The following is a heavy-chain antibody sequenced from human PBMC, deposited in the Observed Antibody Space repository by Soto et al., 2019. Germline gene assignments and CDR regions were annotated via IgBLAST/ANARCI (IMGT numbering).Heavy chain of an antibody. J-gene: IGHJ3*02. CDR3: ARDGKLELRAFDI. CDR1: GGSISSYY. V-gene: IGHV4-59*01. CDR2: IYYSGST. Sequence: SETLSLTCTVSGGSISSYYWSWIRQPPGKGLEWIGYIYYSGSTNYNPSLKGRVTISVDTSKNQFSLKLSSVTAADTAVYYCARDGKLELRAFDIWGQGTMVTVSS. D-gene: IGHD1-7*01.